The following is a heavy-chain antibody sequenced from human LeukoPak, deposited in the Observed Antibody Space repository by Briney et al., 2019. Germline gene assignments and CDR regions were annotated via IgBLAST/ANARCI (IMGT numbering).Heavy chain of an antibody. CDR3: ARSLGDPDY. CDR1: GGSISSYY. J-gene: IGHJ4*02. D-gene: IGHD3-10*01. Sequence: SETLSLTCTVSGGSISSYYWSWIRQPPGKGLEWIGYIYYSGSTNYNPSLKSRVTISVDTSKNQFSLKLSSVTAADTAVYYCARSLGDPDYWGQGTLVTVSS. CDR2: IYYSGST. V-gene: IGHV4-59*01.